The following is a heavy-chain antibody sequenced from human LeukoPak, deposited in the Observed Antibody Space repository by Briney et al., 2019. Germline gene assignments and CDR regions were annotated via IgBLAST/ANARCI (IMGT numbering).Heavy chain of an antibody. CDR1: GLTLSNYW. Sequence: GGSLRLSCTASGLTLSNYWMICVRQAPGKGLQWVAKIKQDGSEKYYVDSVKGRFTISRDNAENSLYLQMNSLRVEGTAVYYCAARSSGNPYFWGQGTLVTVSS. V-gene: IGHV3-7*03. CDR3: AARSSGNPYF. D-gene: IGHD1-26*01. CDR2: IKQDGSEK. J-gene: IGHJ4*02.